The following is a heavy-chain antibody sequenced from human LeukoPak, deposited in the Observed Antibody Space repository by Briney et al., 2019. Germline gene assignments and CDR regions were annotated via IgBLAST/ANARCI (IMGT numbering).Heavy chain of an antibody. Sequence: SETLSLTCTVSGGSISSSSYYWGWIRQPPGKGLEWIGSIYYSGSTYYNPSLKSRVTISVDTSKNQFSLKLSSVTAADTAVYYCARLAGSGEAYYYYYYMDVWGKGTTVTVPS. J-gene: IGHJ6*03. CDR3: ARLAGSGEAYYYYYYMDV. D-gene: IGHD1-26*01. CDR2: IYYSGST. CDR1: GGSISSSSYY. V-gene: IGHV4-39*01.